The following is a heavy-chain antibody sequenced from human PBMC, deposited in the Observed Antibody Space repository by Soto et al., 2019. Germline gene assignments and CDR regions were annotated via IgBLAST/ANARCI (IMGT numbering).Heavy chain of an antibody. J-gene: IGHJ5*02. D-gene: IGHD3-10*02. CDR3: ARVFTGRWFDP. CDR1: GYVFTSSF. CDR2: VNPSVGST. Sequence: QVQLLQSGAEGKKPGASVQVSCKASGYVFTSSFVHWVRQAPGQGLEWMGMVNPSVGSTAYAHKFQGRIAVTREMSTATVYMDLRSLTSADTAIYYCARVFTGRWFDPWGQGTLVTVSS. V-gene: IGHV1-46*01.